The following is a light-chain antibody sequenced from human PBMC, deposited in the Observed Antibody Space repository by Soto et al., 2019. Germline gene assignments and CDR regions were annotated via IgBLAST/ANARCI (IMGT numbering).Light chain of an antibody. V-gene: IGLV2-14*01. CDR2: DVS. J-gene: IGLJ2*01. CDR1: SSDVGGYNY. Sequence: QSVLTQPASVSGSPGQSITISCTGNSSDVGGYNYVSWYQQRPGKAPELIVYDVSNRPSGVSNRFSGSKSGNTASLTISGLQAEDEADYYCSSYTSSSTVVFGGGTKLTVL. CDR3: SSYTSSSTVV.